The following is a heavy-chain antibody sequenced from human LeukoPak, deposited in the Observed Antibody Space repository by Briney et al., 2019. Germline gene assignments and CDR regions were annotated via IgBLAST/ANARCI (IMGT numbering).Heavy chain of an antibody. CDR2: IKQAHSDK. D-gene: IGHD3-10*01. Sequence: GGSLRLSCAASGFTFSSYWMSWVRQAPGKGREWVAKIKQAHSDKYSVASLKGRFTISRDNAKNSLYLQMNSLRAEDTAVYYCAREGDYYGSGTFDYWGQRTLVTVSS. CDR1: GFTFSSYW. V-gene: IGHV3-7*01. J-gene: IGHJ4*02. CDR3: AREGDYYGSGTFDY.